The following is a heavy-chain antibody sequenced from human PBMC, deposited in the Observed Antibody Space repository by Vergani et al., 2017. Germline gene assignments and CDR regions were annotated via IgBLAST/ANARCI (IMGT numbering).Heavy chain of an antibody. V-gene: IGHV4-39*01. CDR1: GGSISSRSYY. J-gene: IGHJ4*02. CDR2: IFYSGST. D-gene: IGHD3-22*01. Sequence: QLQLQESGPGLVKTSETLSLTCTVSGGSISSRSYYWGWIRQPPGKGLEWIGSIFYSGSTYYNPSLESRVTISIDTSKNQFSLNLKSVTAADTAVYYCASPNYHDSSGYYYFDYWGQGTLVTVSS. CDR3: ASPNYHDSSGYYYFDY.